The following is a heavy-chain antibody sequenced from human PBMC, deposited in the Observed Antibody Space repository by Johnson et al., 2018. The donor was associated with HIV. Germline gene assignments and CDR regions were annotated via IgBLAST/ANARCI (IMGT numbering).Heavy chain of an antibody. V-gene: IGHV3-64*01. CDR1: GFTFSSYA. CDR2: ISSTGGST. J-gene: IGHJ3*02. D-gene: IGHD1-26*01. Sequence: VQLVESGGGVVQPGRSLRLSCAASGFTFSSYAMHWVRQAPGKGLEYVSAISSTGGSTYYANSVKGRFTISRDNSKNTLYLQMGSLRAEDMAVYYCARERSGSYYVDAFDIWGQGTMVTVSS. CDR3: ARERSGSYYVDAFDI.